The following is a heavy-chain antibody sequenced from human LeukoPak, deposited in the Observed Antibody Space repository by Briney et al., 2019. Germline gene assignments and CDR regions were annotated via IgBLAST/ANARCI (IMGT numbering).Heavy chain of an antibody. CDR1: GGSISSYY. V-gene: IGHV4-4*07. D-gene: IGHD2/OR15-2a*01. Sequence: SETLSLACTVSGGSISSYYWSWIRQPAGKGLEWIGRIYSRGSTDYNPSLKSRVAMSLDTSNNQFSLKLSSVTAADAAVYYCARDGNISGIDPWGQGTLVIVSS. CDR3: ARDGNISGIDP. CDR2: IYSRGST. J-gene: IGHJ5*02.